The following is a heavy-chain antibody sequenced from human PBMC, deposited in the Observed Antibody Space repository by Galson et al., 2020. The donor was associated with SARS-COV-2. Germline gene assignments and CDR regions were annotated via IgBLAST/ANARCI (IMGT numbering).Heavy chain of an antibody. V-gene: IGHV4-59*08. Sequence: SETLSLTCTVSGGSISSYYWSWIRQPPGKGPEWIGYIYYSGSTNYNPSLKSRVTISVDTSKNQFSLKLSSVTAADTAVYYCARGRGWSGPNMDVWGKGTTVTVSS. CDR3: ARGRGWSGPNMDV. CDR2: IYYSGST. D-gene: IGHD3-10*01. CDR1: GGSISSYY. J-gene: IGHJ6*03.